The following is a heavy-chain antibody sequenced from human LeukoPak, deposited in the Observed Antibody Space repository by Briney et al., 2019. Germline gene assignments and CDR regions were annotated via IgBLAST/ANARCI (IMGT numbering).Heavy chain of an antibody. V-gene: IGHV4-39*07. D-gene: IGHD6-19*01. Sequence: PSETLSLTCTVSGGSISSSSYYWGWIRQPPGKGLEWIGSIYYSGSTYYNPSLKSRVTISVDKSKNQFSLRLNSVTAADTAVYYCARVQFSSGSLDYWGQGTLVTVSS. J-gene: IGHJ4*02. CDR2: IYYSGST. CDR1: GGSISSSSYY. CDR3: ARVQFSSGSLDY.